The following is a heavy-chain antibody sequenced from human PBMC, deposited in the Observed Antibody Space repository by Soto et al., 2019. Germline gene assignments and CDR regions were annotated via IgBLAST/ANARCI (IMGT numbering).Heavy chain of an antibody. CDR3: ARDQGRYSSGWGFDY. CDR1: GFTFSSYG. CDR2: IWYDGSNK. V-gene: IGHV3-33*01. J-gene: IGHJ4*02. D-gene: IGHD6-19*01. Sequence: QVQLVESGGGVVQPGRSLRLSCAASGFTFSSYGMHWVRQAPGKGLEWVAVIWYDGSNKYYADSVKGRFTISRDNSKNTLYLQMNSLRAEDTAVYYCARDQGRYSSGWGFDYWGQGTLVTVSS.